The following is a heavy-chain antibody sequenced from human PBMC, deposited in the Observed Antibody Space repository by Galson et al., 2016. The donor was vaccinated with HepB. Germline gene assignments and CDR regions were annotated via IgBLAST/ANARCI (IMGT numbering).Heavy chain of an antibody. Sequence: QSGAEVKKPGASMKVSCKPSGYTFTSSGLSWVRQAPGQGLEWVGWISTNSGNTNYAQKLQGRGTMTRDTSTSTAYMELRSLTSDDTAIYYCSRDKDYTLDDRGQGTLVTVS. CDR3: SRDKDYTLDD. V-gene: IGHV1-18*01. CDR2: ISTNSGNT. D-gene: IGHD4-11*01. CDR1: GYTFTSSG. J-gene: IGHJ4*02.